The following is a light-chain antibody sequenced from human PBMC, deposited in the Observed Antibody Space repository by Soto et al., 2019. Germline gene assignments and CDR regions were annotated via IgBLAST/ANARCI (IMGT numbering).Light chain of an antibody. V-gene: IGKV1-5*03. CDR1: QTINNW. J-gene: IGKJ4*01. CDR3: QQYNSHWLS. CDR2: RAS. Sequence: DVQMTQSPSTLSASLGDRVTITCRASQTINNWLAWYQQKPGKAPKLLIHRASILESGVPSRFSGSGSGTEFPLTIRGLQPDDLATYYCQQYNSHWLSFGGGTKVEIK.